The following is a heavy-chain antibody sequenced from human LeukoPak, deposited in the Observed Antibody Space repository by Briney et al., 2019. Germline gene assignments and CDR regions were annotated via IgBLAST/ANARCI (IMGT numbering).Heavy chain of an antibody. Sequence: PSETLSLTCTVSGGSISSYYWSWIRQPPGKGLEWIGYIYTSGSTNYNPSLKSRVTISVDTSKNQFSLKLSSVTAADTAVYYCARYRSSWNYNWFDPWGQGTLVTVSS. CDR2: IYTSGST. J-gene: IGHJ5*02. D-gene: IGHD6-13*01. V-gene: IGHV4-4*09. CDR3: ARYRSSWNYNWFDP. CDR1: GGSISSYY.